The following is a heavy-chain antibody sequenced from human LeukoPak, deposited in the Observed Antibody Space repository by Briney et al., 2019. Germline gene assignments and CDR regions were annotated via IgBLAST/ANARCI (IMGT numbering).Heavy chain of an antibody. CDR2: IKQDGSEK. CDR3: AKEGSVCTNGICRYFDY. CDR1: GFTFSSYW. V-gene: IGHV3-7*03. J-gene: IGHJ4*02. D-gene: IGHD2-8*01. Sequence: GGSLRLSCAASGFTFSSYWMSWVRQAPGKGLEWVANIKQDGSEKYYVDSVKGRFTISRDNAKNSLYLQMNSLRTEDTALYYCAKEGSVCTNGICRYFDYWGQGTLVTVSS.